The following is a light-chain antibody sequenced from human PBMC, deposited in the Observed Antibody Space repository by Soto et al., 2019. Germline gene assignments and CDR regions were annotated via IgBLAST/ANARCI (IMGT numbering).Light chain of an antibody. J-gene: IGLJ1*01. CDR3: SSYTDRNNFV. V-gene: IGLV2-8*01. CDR2: DVS. CDR1: SSDIGGYNS. Sequence: QSVLTQSPSASGSPGQSVTMSCTGTSSDIGGYNSVSWYQQHPGKAPKVMIYDVSKRPSGVPDRFSGSKSGNTASLTVSALQAEDEADYYCSSYTDRNNFVFGNGTKVTV.